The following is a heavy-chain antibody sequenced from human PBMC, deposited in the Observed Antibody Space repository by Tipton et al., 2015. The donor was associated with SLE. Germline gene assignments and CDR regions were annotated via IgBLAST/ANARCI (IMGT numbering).Heavy chain of an antibody. J-gene: IGHJ4*02. V-gene: IGHV4-34*01. CDR2: INHSGST. CDR1: GGSFSGYY. Sequence: TLSLTCAVYGGSFSGYYWSWTRQPPGKGLEWIGEINHSGSTNYNPSLKSRVTISVDTSKNQFSLKLSSVTAADTAVYCCARDSPTVAGTFDSWGQGTLVIVSA. D-gene: IGHD6-19*01. CDR3: ARDSPTVAGTFDS.